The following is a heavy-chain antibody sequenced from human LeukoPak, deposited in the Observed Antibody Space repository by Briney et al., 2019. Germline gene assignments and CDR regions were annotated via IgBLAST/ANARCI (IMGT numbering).Heavy chain of an antibody. V-gene: IGHV3-66*01. D-gene: IGHD3-22*01. CDR2: IYSGGST. CDR1: GFTVSSNY. CDR3: AREVPYGYYYDSSWYFDL. J-gene: IGHJ2*01. Sequence: GGSLRLSCAASGFTVSSNYMSWVRQAPGKGLEWVSVIYSGGSTYYADSVKGRFTISRDNSKNTLYLQVNSLRAEDTAVYYCAREVPYGYYYDSSWYFDLWGRGTLVAVSS.